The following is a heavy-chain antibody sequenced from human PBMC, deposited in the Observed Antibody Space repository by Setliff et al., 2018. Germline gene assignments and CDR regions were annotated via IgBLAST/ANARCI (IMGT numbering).Heavy chain of an antibody. CDR2: IRSKVYGATT. Sequence: GGSLRLSCSTSGFTFRDYAMSWVRQAPGKGLEWVGFIRSKVYGATTEYAASVKGRFTISRDDSKSIAYLHMNSLKADDTAVYFCSRENWGEDYWGLGTPVTVSS. J-gene: IGHJ4*02. CDR1: GFTFRDYA. V-gene: IGHV3-49*04. D-gene: IGHD7-27*01. CDR3: SRENWGEDY.